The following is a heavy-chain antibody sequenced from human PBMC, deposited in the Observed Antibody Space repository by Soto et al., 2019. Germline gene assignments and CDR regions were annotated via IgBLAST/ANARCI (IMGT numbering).Heavy chain of an antibody. Sequence: ASVKVSCKASGYNFSNNSIIWVRQAPGQGLEWMGWISGHTGNRFYAQRLQGRVTMTTDTSTSTAYMELRSLRSDDTAVYYCARLPRANSGSYSFYYDYWGQGTMVTVS. D-gene: IGHD3-22*01. V-gene: IGHV1-18*04. CDR2: ISGHTGNR. CDR3: ARLPRANSGSYSFYYDY. J-gene: IGHJ4*02. CDR1: GYNFSNNS.